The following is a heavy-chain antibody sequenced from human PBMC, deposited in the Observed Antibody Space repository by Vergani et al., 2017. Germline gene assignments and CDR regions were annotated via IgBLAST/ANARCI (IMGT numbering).Heavy chain of an antibody. Sequence: QVQLQESGPGLVKPSQTLSLTCTVSGGSISSGGYYWSWIRQHPGKGLEWIGYIYYSGSTYYNPSLKSRVTISVDTSKNQFSLKLSSVTAADTAVNYCARGSFREYYFDYWGQGTLVTVSS. V-gene: IGHV4-31*03. CDR1: GGSISSGGYY. J-gene: IGHJ4*02. CDR2: IYYSGST. CDR3: ARGSFREYYFDY. D-gene: IGHD1-26*01.